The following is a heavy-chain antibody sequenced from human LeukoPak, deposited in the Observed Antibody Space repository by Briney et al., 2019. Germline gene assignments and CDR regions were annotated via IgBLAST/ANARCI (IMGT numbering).Heavy chain of an antibody. CDR2: IYYSGST. J-gene: IGHJ3*02. CDR1: GGSISSYY. CDR3: ARARDDSSGYDAFDI. V-gene: IGHV4-59*01. D-gene: IGHD3-22*01. Sequence: SETLSLTCTVAGGSISSYYWSWIRQPPGKGLEWIGYIYYSGSTNYNPSLKSRVTISVETSKNQFSLKLSSVTAADTAVYYCARARDDSSGYDAFDIWGQGTMVTVSS.